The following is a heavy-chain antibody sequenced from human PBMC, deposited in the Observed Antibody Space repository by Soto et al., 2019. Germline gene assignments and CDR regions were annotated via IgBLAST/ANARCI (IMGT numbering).Heavy chain of an antibody. V-gene: IGHV3-23*01. Sequence: EVQLLESGGGLVQPGGSLRLSCEASGFIFSSSDMSWVRQAPGKGLEWVSTISASGGRTAYAHSVRGRFTISRDTSKSTLYLPVNSLRDEDTAVYYYARDSYQPTPTTDGSSFDYLGQGNLVTVSA. CDR1: GFIFSSSD. J-gene: IGHJ4*02. D-gene: IGHD3-10*01. CDR3: ARDSYQPTPTTDGSSFDY. CDR2: ISASGGRT.